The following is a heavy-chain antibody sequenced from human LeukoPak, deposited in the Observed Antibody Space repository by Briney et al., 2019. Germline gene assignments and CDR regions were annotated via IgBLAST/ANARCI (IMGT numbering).Heavy chain of an antibody. CDR2: ISGSGGST. CDR1: GFTFSSYA. V-gene: IGHV3-23*01. CDR3: ARGPSGYHNT. D-gene: IGHD5-12*01. Sequence: PGGSLRLSCAASGFTFSSYAMSWVRQAPGKGLEWVSTISGSGGSTYYADSVKGRFTISRDNSKNTLYLQMNSLRAEDTAVYYCARGPSGYHNTGGQGTLVTVSS. J-gene: IGHJ4*02.